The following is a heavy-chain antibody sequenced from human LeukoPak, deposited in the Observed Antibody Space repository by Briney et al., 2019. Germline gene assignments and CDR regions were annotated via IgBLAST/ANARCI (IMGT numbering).Heavy chain of an antibody. CDR3: AASAARPRFDY. V-gene: IGHV3-66*02. J-gene: IGHJ4*02. CDR2: IYSGGGT. D-gene: IGHD6-6*01. Sequence: GGSLRLSCAASGFTVSGNYMTWVRQAPWKGLEWVSVIYSGGGTYYADSVKGRFTISRDHSKNTLYLQMNSLRAEDTAVYYCAASAARPRFDYWGQGTLVTVSS. CDR1: GFTVSGNY.